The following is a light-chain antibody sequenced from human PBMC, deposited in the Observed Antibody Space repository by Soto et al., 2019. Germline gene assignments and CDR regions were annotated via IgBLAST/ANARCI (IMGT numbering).Light chain of an antibody. CDR1: QSLSSSY. J-gene: IGKJ1*01. V-gene: IGKV3-20*01. Sequence: IVLTQSPVSLSLSPGERATLSCRASQSLSSSYLAWYQQKPGQAPSLLIYGASSRATGIPDRFSGSGSGTDFTLTISRLEPEDFAVYYCQQYGSSPTFGQGTKVDIK. CDR2: GAS. CDR3: QQYGSSPT.